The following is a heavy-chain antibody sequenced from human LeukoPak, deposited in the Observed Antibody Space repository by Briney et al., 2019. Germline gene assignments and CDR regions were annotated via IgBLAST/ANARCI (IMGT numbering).Heavy chain of an antibody. D-gene: IGHD6-13*01. CDR3: ATSDTSAAAACDAFDI. CDR1: GYTFTSSD. CDR2: MNPNSGNT. Sequence: ASVKVSYKASGYTFTSSDINWVRQATGQGLEWMGWMNPNSGNTGYAQRFQGRVTMTRNTSISTAYMELSSLRSEDTAVYYCATSDTSAAAACDAFDIWGQGTMVTVSS. J-gene: IGHJ3*02. V-gene: IGHV1-8*01.